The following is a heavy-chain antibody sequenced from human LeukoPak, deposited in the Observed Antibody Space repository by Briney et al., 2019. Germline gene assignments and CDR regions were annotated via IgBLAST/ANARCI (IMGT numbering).Heavy chain of an antibody. Sequence: PGGSLRLSCAASGFTFSSYEMNWVRQAPGKGLEWVSAISGSGAGTYYADSVKGRFTVSRDNSKNTLYLQMTSLGAEDTAVYYCAKKRTYYDSWSGFAMNYWGQGALVTVSS. J-gene: IGHJ4*02. D-gene: IGHD3-3*01. CDR1: GFTFSSYE. CDR3: AKKRTYYDSWSGFAMNY. CDR2: ISGSGAGT. V-gene: IGHV3-23*01.